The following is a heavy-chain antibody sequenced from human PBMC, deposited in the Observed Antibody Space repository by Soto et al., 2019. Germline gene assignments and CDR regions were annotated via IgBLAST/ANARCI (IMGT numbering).Heavy chain of an antibody. CDR2: INHSGST. J-gene: IGHJ3*02. CDR1: NGSFSVYY. Sequence: SETLSLTCAVYNGSFSVYYCTWIRQTPWKGLEWIGEINHSGSTNYNPSLKSRVTISVDTSKNHFSLKLSSVTAADTAVYYCARDSTRRGACDIWGQGTMVTVSS. D-gene: IGHD2-2*01. CDR3: ARDSTRRGACDI. V-gene: IGHV4-34*01.